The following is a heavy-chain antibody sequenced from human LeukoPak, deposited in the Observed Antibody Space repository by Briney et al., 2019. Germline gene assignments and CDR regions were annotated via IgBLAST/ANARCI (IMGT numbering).Heavy chain of an antibody. J-gene: IGHJ4*02. V-gene: IGHV3-30*02. CDR1: GFTFSNYS. CDR2: IRYDGNNK. CDR3: VKDNPLDY. D-gene: IGHD1-14*01. Sequence: GRSLRLSCGASGFTFSNYSMLWVRPAPGKGLEWVAFIRYDGNNKLYADSMKGRFTISRDNSKNTLYLHINSLRAEDTAVYYCVKDNPLDYWGQGTLVIVSS.